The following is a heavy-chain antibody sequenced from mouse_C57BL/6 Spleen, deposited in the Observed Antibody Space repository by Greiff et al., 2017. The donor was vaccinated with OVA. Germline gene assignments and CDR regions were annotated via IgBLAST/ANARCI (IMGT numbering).Heavy chain of an antibody. J-gene: IGHJ4*01. V-gene: IGHV5-16*01. Sequence: EVQRVESEGGLVQPGSSMKLSCTASGFTFSDYYMAWVRQVPEKGLEWVANINYDGSSTYYLDSLKSRFIISRDNAKNILYLQMSSLKSEDTATYYCARGDSNYDAMDYWGQGTSVTVSS. CDR3: ARGDSNYDAMDY. D-gene: IGHD2-5*01. CDR2: INYDGSST. CDR1: GFTFSDYY.